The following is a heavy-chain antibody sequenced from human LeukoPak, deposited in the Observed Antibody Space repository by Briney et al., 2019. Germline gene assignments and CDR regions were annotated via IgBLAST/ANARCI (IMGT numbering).Heavy chain of an antibody. D-gene: IGHD1-26*01. CDR2: ISYDGNNK. CDR1: GFSLSSFA. V-gene: IGHV3-30-3*01. J-gene: IGHJ4*02. CDR3: ARVTFSGSSYYFDQ. Sequence: QPGRSLRLSCAASGFSLSSFAVYWVRQAPGKGLEWVALISYDGNNKNYADSVKGRLTVSRDNSKNTLYLQMNSLRAEDTAVYYCARVTFSGSSYYFDQWGQGTLVTVSS.